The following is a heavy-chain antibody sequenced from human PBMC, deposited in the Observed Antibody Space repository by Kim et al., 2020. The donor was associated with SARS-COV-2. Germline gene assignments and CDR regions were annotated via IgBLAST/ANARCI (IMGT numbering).Heavy chain of an antibody. CDR1: GFTVSSNY. CDR2: IYSGGST. CDR3: ARDGGGSYPRRIAPYGMDV. Sequence: GGSLRLSCAASGFTVSSNYMSWVRQAPGKGLEWVSVIYSGGSTYYADSVKGRFTISRDNSKNTLYLQMNSLRAEDTAVYYCARDGGGSYPRRIAPYGMDVWGQGTTVTVSS. V-gene: IGHV3-66*02. J-gene: IGHJ6*02. D-gene: IGHD1-26*01.